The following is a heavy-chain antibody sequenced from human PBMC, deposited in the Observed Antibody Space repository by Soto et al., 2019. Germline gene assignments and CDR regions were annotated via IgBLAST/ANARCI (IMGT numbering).Heavy chain of an antibody. D-gene: IGHD2-21*02. CDR1: GGSISSYY. CDR3: ARTALGWFDP. J-gene: IGHJ5*02. CDR2: IFYSGRSGST. V-gene: IGHV4-59*01. Sequence: TLSLTCSVSGGSISSYYWSWIRQPPGRGLEWIGYIFYSGRSGSTNYNPSLKSRVTISVDTSKNQFSLKLSSVTAADTAVYYCARTALGWFDPWGQGTLVTVSS.